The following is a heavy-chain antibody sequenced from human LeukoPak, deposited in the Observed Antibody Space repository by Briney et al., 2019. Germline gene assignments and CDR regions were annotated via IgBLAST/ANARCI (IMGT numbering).Heavy chain of an antibody. CDR3: ARVRRIQLWPRYMDV. V-gene: IGHV4-34*01. J-gene: IGHJ6*03. D-gene: IGHD5-18*01. Sequence: SETLSLTCAVYGGSFSGYYWSWIRQPPGKGLEWIGEIKHSGSTNCNTSLKSRVTISVDTSKNQFSLKLSSVTAADTAVYYCARVRRIQLWPRYMDVWGKGTTVTVSS. CDR1: GGSFSGYY. CDR2: IKHSGST.